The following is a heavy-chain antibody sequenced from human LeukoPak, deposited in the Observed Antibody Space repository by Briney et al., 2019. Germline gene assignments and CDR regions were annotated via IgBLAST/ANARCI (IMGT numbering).Heavy chain of an antibody. D-gene: IGHD4-23*01. Sequence: GGSLRLSCAASGFTFSSYSMNWVRQAPGKGLEWVSSISSSSSYIYYADSVKGRFTISRDNAKNSLYLQMNSLSAEDTAVYYCARARDYGVNSERGDYWGQGTLVTVSS. V-gene: IGHV3-21*01. CDR2: ISSSSSYI. CDR3: ARARDYGVNSERGDY. CDR1: GFTFSSYS. J-gene: IGHJ4*02.